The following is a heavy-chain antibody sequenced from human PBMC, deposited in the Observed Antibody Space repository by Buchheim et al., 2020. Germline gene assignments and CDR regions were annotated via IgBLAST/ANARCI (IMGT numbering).Heavy chain of an antibody. D-gene: IGHD5-24*01. CDR1: GFSFSDYY. CDR2: ISSGSTYA. Sequence: QVQLVESGGGLVKPGGSLRLSCAASGFSFSDYYMSWVRQAPGKGLEWVSYISSGSTYAEYAGSVKGRFTISRDNANNSLYLQMSSLRAEDTAVYYCARVAIGDGYIVGFGFFDYWGPGIL. J-gene: IGHJ4*02. CDR3: ARVAIGDGYIVGFGFFDY. V-gene: IGHV3-11*06.